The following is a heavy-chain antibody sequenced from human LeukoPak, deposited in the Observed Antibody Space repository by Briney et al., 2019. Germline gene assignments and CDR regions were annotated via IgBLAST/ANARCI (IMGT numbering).Heavy chain of an antibody. CDR2: ISSSSSYI. V-gene: IGHV3-21*01. Sequence: GGSLRLSCAASGFTFSSYSMNWVRQAPGKGLEWVSSISSSSSYIYYADSVKGRFTISRDNAKNSLYLQMNSLRAEDTAVYYCARRSLSGYDSSDYWGQGTLVTVSS. D-gene: IGHD5-12*01. CDR1: GFTFSSYS. CDR3: ARRSLSGYDSSDY. J-gene: IGHJ4*02.